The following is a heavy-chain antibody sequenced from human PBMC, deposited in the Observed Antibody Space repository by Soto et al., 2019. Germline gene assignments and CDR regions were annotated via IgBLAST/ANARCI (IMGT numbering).Heavy chain of an antibody. D-gene: IGHD3-10*01. CDR3: ARDSGSGSYSYNWFDP. CDR1: GGSISSYY. J-gene: IGHJ5*02. V-gene: IGHV4-59*01. Sequence: SETLSLTCTVSGGSISSYYWSWIRQPPGKGLEWIGYIYYSGSTNYNPSLKSRVTISVDTSKNQFSLKLSSVTAADTAVYYCARDSGSGSYSYNWFDPWGXGTLVTVSS. CDR2: IYYSGST.